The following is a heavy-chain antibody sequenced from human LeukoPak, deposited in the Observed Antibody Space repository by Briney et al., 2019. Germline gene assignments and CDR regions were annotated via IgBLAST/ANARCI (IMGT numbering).Heavy chain of an antibody. D-gene: IGHD6-19*01. V-gene: IGHV3-7*01. CDR3: ASHTNSGWYPIDY. Sequence: GGSLRLSCAASGFTFSSYWMGWVRQAPGKRLEWVANMNIDGSEKYYADSVKGRFTISRDNSKNTLYLQMNSLRAEDTAVYYCASHTNSGWYPIDYWGQGTLVTVSS. J-gene: IGHJ4*02. CDR2: MNIDGSEK. CDR1: GFTFSSYW.